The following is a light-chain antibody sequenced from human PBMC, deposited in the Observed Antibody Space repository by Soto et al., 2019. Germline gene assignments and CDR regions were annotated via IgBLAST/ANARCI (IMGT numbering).Light chain of an antibody. CDR2: DVS. Sequence: QSVLTQPASVSGSPGQSITISCTGTSSDVGGYNYVSWCQQHPGKAPKLMIYDVSNRPSGVSSRFSGSKSGNTASLTISGLQAEDEADYYCSSYTSSSPYVFGIGTKVTVL. J-gene: IGLJ1*01. CDR1: SSDVGGYNY. CDR3: SSYTSSSPYV. V-gene: IGLV2-14*01.